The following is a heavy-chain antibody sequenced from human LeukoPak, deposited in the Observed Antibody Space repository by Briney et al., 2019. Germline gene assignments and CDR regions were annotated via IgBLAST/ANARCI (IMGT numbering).Heavy chain of an antibody. J-gene: IGHJ6*02. V-gene: IGHV4-4*07. CDR3: ARGISPDIVVVPAASRRGQNMDV. CDR1: GGSISSYY. CDR2: IYTSGST. Sequence: PSETLSLTCTVSGGSISSYYWSWIRQPAGKGLEWIGRIYTSGSTNYNPSLKSRVTMSVDTSKNQFSLKLSSVTAADTAVYYCARGISPDIVVVPAASRRGQNMDVWGQGTTVTVSS. D-gene: IGHD2-2*01.